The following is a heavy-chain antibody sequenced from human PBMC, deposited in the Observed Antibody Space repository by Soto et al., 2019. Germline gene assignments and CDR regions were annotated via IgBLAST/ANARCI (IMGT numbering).Heavy chain of an antibody. V-gene: IGHV4-61*01. J-gene: IGHJ6*02. D-gene: IGHD3-10*01. CDR3: VRDGQMVRGMEGSPHYGMDV. CDR1: GGSVSSDNFY. CDR2: IYYSGNT. Sequence: QVQLQESGPGLVKPSETLSLTCTVSGGSVSSDNFYWSWIRQPPGKGLEWLGYIYYSGNTNYNPSLKSRVTISVDTSRNQFSLRLSSVTAADTAVYYCVRDGQMVRGMEGSPHYGMDVWGQGTTVTVSS.